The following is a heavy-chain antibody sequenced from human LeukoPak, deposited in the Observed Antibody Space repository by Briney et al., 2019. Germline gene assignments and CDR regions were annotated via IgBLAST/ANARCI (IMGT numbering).Heavy chain of an antibody. J-gene: IGHJ6*03. CDR2: IYYSGST. CDR1: GGSISSSSYY. CDR3: ARHTYDYSNYVSYYYMDV. Sequence: SETLSLTCTVSGGSISSSSYYWGWIRQPPGKGLEWIGSIYYSGSTYYNPSLKSRVTISVDTSKNQFSLKLSSVTAADTAVYYWARHTYDYSNYVSYYYMDVWGKGTTVTVSS. D-gene: IGHD4-11*01. V-gene: IGHV4-39*01.